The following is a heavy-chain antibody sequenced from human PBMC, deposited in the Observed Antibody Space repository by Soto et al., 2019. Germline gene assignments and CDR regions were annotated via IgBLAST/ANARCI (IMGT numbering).Heavy chain of an antibody. J-gene: IGHJ3*01. CDR1: GFICSSYD. CDR2: ILVDGRT. V-gene: IGHV3-23*01. Sequence: ESGGGLAQPGGSLRLSCAASGFICSSYDMSWVRQAPGKGLEWVSTILVDGRTFYVDSVKGRFTISRDSSQNTVYLQMNSLTAGDTALYYCAKATATGGGAFDFCGQGTMVTVSS. CDR3: AKATATGGGAFDF. D-gene: IGHD2-8*02.